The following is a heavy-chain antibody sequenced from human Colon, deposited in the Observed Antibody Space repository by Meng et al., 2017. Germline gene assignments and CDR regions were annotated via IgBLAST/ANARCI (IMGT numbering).Heavy chain of an antibody. D-gene: IGHD3-10*01. CDR3: AKCGSGNDYTCHYRGMDV. CDR2: ISGDAGTT. J-gene: IGHJ6*02. CDR1: GFSFSPYS. Sequence: GESLKISCAAAGFSFSPYSLSWGRQAPGKGLGWVSSISGDAGTTYYADSVKGGFTVSRDNSKNTLFLQMNSLRVEDTAVYYCAKCGSGNDYTCHYRGMDVWGQGTTVTVSS. V-gene: IGHV3-23*01.